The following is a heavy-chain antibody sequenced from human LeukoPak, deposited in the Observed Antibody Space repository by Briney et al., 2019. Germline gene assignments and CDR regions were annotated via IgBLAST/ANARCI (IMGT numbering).Heavy chain of an antibody. CDR3: AKNARSTLFLQGSYYYHYMDV. D-gene: IGHD3-22*01. CDR1: GFTFSSYG. V-gene: IGHV3-23*01. J-gene: IGHJ6*03. Sequence: GGTLRLSCAASGFTFSSYGMSWVRQAPGKGLEWVSAISGSGRSTYYADSVKGRFTISRGNSKNTLYLQMNSLRAEDTAVYYCAKNARSTLFLQGSYYYHYMDVWGKGTTVTISS. CDR2: ISGSGRST.